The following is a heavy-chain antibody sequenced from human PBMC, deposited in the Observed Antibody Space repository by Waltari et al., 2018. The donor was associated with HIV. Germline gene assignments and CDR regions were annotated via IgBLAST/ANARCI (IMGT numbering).Heavy chain of an antibody. CDR3: ARERGYTSPFDL. Sequence: QVQLVESGGGVVQPGRSLTPSCEASGFTFGSYGIHWVRQAPGKGLEWVAVIWYHGDKEDYADSVKGRFNISRDNSRNTVFLHMNSLRAEDTGFYFCARERGYTSPFDLWGQGTRVTVSS. D-gene: IGHD5-18*01. CDR2: IWYHGDKE. V-gene: IGHV3-33*01. J-gene: IGHJ1*01. CDR1: GFTFGSYG.